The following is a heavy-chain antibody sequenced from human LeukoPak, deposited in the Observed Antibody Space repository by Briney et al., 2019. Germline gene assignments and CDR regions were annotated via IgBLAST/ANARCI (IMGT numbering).Heavy chain of an antibody. CDR2: ISGSGRST. CDR3: AKILADSSSGY. V-gene: IGHV3-23*01. J-gene: IGHJ4*02. Sequence: PGGSLRLSCAASGFTFSTYAMGWVRQAPGKGLEWVSGISGSGRSTYYADSVKGRFTVSRDNSTNTLFLQMNSLRVEETAVYYCAKILADSSSGYWGQGTLVTVSS. CDR1: GFTFSTYA. D-gene: IGHD6-6*01.